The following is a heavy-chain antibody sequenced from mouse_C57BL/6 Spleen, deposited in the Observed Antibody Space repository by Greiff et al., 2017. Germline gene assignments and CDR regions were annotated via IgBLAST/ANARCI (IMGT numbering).Heavy chain of an antibody. J-gene: IGHJ2*01. D-gene: IGHD1-1*01. V-gene: IGHV1-69*01. CDR2: IAPSDSYT. CDR3: AKSRLITFDY. CDR1: GYTFTSYW. Sequence: QVQLQQPGAELVMPGASVKLSCKASGYTFTSYWMHWVKQRPGQGLVWIGEIAPSDSYTNYNQKLKGKSTLTVDKSSSTAYMQLSSLTSEDSAVYDCAKSRLITFDYWGQGTTLTVSS.